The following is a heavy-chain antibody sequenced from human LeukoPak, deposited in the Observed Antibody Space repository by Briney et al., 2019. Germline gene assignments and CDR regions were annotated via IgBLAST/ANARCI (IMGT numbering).Heavy chain of an antibody. J-gene: IGHJ5*02. CDR1: GFTFSSYA. CDR2: ISGSGDST. V-gene: IGHV3-23*01. CDR3: AKDPYSSGPYNWFDP. D-gene: IGHD6-19*01. Sequence: GGSLRLSCVVSGFTFSSYAMTWVRQAPGKGLEWVSAISGSGDSTYYADSVKGLFTISRDNSKNTLYLQMNRLRAEDTAVYYCAKDPYSSGPYNWFDPWGQGTLVTVSS.